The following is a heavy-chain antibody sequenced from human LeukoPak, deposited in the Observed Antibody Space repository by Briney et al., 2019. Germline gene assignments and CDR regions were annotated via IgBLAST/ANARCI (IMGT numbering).Heavy chain of an antibody. J-gene: IGHJ4*02. Sequence: PGGSLRLSCAASGFTFSSYGMHWVRQAPGKGREGGAFIRYDGSNKYYADSVKGRFTISRDNSQNTLYLQMNSLRAEDTAVYYCAFNGYSSGWKGDYWGQGTLVTVSS. V-gene: IGHV3-30*02. CDR3: AFNGYSSGWKGDY. D-gene: IGHD6-19*01. CDR1: GFTFSSYG. CDR2: IRYDGSNK.